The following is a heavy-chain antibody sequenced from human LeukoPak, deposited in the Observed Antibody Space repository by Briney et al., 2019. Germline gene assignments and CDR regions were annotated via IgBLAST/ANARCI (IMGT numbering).Heavy chain of an antibody. CDR2: INSSSGYI. J-gene: IGHJ4*02. Sequence: PGGSLRLSCAASGFTLSSYSMNWVRQAPGKGLEWVSSINSSSGYIYYADSVKGRFTISRDNAKNSLYLQMNSLRAEDTAVYYCARGNDYVWGTPPHWGQGTLVTVSS. CDR3: ARGNDYVWGTPPH. V-gene: IGHV3-21*01. D-gene: IGHD3-16*01. CDR1: GFTLSSYS.